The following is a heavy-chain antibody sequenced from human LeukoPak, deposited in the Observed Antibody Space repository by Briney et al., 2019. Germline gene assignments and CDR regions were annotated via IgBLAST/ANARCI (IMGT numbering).Heavy chain of an antibody. CDR1: GFTFSSYA. D-gene: IGHD3-10*01. J-gene: IGHJ3*02. CDR3: ASELWFGELLRDAFDI. Sequence: GGSLRLSCAASGFTFSSYAMSWVRQAPGKGLEWVSAISGSGGSTYYADSVKGRFTISRDNSKNTLYLQMNSLRAEDTAVYYCASELWFGELLRDAFDIWGQGTMVTVSS. CDR2: ISGSGGST. V-gene: IGHV3-23*01.